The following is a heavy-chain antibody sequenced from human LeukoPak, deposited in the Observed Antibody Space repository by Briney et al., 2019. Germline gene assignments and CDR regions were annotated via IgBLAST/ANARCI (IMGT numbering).Heavy chain of an antibody. CDR1: GFTFSDYY. CDR3: ARERSTSCPADY. V-gene: IGHV3-11*01. J-gene: IGHJ4*02. CDR2: ISSSGSTI. D-gene: IGHD2-2*01. Sequence: PGGSLRLSCAASGFTFSDYYMSWIRQAPGKGLEWVSYISSSGSTIYYADSVKGRFAISRDNAKNSLYLQMNSLRAEDTAVYYCARERSTSCPADYWGQGTLVTVSS.